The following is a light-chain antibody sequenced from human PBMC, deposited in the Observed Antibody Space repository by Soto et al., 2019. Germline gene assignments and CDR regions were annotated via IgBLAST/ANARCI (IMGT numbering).Light chain of an antibody. CDR3: SSYTSSSTPGV. J-gene: IGLJ2*01. V-gene: IGLV2-14*01. Sequence: QSALTQSASVSGSPGQSITISCTGTSSDVGGYNYVSWYQQHPGKAPKLMIYDVSNRPSGVSNRFSGSKSGNTASLTISGLQAEDEADYYCSSYTSSSTPGVFGGGTKLTVL. CDR2: DVS. CDR1: SSDVGGYNY.